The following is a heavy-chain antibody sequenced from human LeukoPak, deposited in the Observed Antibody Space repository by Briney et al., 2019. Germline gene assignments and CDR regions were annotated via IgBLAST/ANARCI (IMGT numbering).Heavy chain of an antibody. CDR2: ITGSGGNT. CDR1: GFTFSNYG. J-gene: IGHJ4*02. Sequence: GGSLRLSCAASGFTFSNYGMNWVRQAPGKGLEWVSGITGSGGNTYYADSVKGRFTIPRDNSKKTLHLQVNSLSAEDMALYCCANSPRSYGDFFIWGQGTLVTVSS. D-gene: IGHD4-17*01. CDR3: ANSPRSYGDFFI. V-gene: IGHV3-23*01.